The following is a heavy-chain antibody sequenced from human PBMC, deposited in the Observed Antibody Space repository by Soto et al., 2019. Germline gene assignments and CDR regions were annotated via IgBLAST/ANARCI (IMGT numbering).Heavy chain of an antibody. D-gene: IGHD1-1*01. CDR3: ARSRNLDV. CDR1: GGSFSGLH. Sequence: QVQVQQWGAGLLKFSETLSLTCAVNGGSFSGLHWNWIRQPPGKGLEWIGEASHTGGTNYNPSLESRVTISVDRSRNQLSLKLTSVSAADTAVYYCARSRNLDVWGPGTTVIVSS. CDR2: ASHTGGT. J-gene: IGHJ6*02. V-gene: IGHV4-34*01.